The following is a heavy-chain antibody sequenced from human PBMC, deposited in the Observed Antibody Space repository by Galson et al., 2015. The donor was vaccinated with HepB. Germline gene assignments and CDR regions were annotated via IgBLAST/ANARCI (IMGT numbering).Heavy chain of an antibody. CDR1: GFTFSNFW. V-gene: IGHV3-74*01. CDR3: ARDNLENQLNWLDP. D-gene: IGHD1-1*01. CDR2: INSDGRST. J-gene: IGHJ5*02. Sequence: SLRLSCAASGFTFSNFWMHWVRQAPGKELVWLSHINSDGRSTKYLDSVRGRFTISRDNANNTLYLQMTSLRAEDTGVYFCARDNLENQLNWLDPWGRGTLVTVSS.